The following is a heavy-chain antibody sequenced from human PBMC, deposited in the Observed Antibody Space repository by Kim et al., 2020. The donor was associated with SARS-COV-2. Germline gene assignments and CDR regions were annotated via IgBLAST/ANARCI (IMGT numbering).Heavy chain of an antibody. CDR3: AKSRHDYGGWEAFDI. V-gene: IGHV3-23*01. Sequence: GGSLRLSCAASGFAFSGYAMSWVRQAPGKGLEWVSDSSGSSTSTYYADSVKGRFTISRDNSKNTLYLQMNSLRADDTAVYYCAKSRHDYGGWEAFDIWGQGTMVSASS. CDR1: GFAFSGYA. CDR2: SSGSSTST. D-gene: IGHD4-17*01. J-gene: IGHJ3*02.